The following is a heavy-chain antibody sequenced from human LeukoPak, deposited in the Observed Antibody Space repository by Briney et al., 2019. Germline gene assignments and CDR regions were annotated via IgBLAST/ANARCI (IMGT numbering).Heavy chain of an antibody. CDR3: AKDSREYQLRPSDY. D-gene: IGHD2-2*01. J-gene: IGHJ4*02. CDR1: GFTFSSYA. Sequence: PGGSLRLSCAASGFTFSSYAMSWVRQAPGQGLEWVSAISGSGGSTYYADSVTGRFTISRDNSKNTLYLQMNSLRAEDTAVYYCAKDSREYQLRPSDYWGQGTLVTVSS. V-gene: IGHV3-23*01. CDR2: ISGSGGST.